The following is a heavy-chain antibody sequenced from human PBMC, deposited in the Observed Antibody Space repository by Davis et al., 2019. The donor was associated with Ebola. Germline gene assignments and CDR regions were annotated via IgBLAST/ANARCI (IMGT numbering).Heavy chain of an antibody. CDR3: AREGQQLGVSEY. J-gene: IGHJ4*02. CDR1: GNTISTYT. V-gene: IGHV1-18*01. Sequence: ASVKVSCKASGNTISTYTIDWVRQAPGQGLEWMGWISPFTHNTHSAQKFQGRITMTTDGSTNTVFMDLTSLRSDDTAVYYCAREGQQLGVSEYWGQGTLVTVSS. D-gene: IGHD6-13*01. CDR2: ISPFTHNT.